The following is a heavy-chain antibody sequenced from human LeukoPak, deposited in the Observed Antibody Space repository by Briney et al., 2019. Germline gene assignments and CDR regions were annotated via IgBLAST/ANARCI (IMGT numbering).Heavy chain of an antibody. CDR3: AREMYSGSYLGAFDI. V-gene: IGHV1-69*04. D-gene: IGHD1-26*01. CDR2: IIPILGIA. Sequence: SVKVSCKASRGTFSSYAISWVRQAPGQGLEWMGRIIPILGIANYAQKFQGRVTITADKSTSTAYMELSSLRSEDTAVYYCAREMYSGSYLGAFDIWGQGTMVTVSS. CDR1: RGTFSSYA. J-gene: IGHJ3*02.